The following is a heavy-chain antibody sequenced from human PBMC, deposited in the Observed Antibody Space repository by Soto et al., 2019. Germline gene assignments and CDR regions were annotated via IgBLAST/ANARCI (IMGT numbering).Heavy chain of an antibody. V-gene: IGHV4-30-4*01. Sequence: QVQLQESGPGLVKPSQTMSLTCTVSGGSISSGDYYWSWIRQPPGKGLEWIGYILYSGTTNYNPSLESRLTISVDTSKNQFSLKLTSVPAADTAVYYCARNGALDYWGRGTLVTVSS. CDR2: ILYSGTT. D-gene: IGHD2-8*01. J-gene: IGHJ4*02. CDR1: GGSISSGDYY. CDR3: ARNGALDY.